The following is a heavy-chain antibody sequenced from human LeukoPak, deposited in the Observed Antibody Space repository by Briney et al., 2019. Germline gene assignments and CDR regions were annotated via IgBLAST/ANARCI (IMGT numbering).Heavy chain of an antibody. J-gene: IGHJ4*02. Sequence: GASVKVSCKASGYTFTSYAMNWVRQAPGQGLEWMGWISAYNGNTNYAQKLQGRVTMTTDTSTSTAYMELRSLRSDDTAVYYCARDVPLVGALYYFDYWGQGTLVTVSS. D-gene: IGHD1-26*01. CDR3: ARDVPLVGALYYFDY. CDR1: GYTFTSYA. V-gene: IGHV1-18*01. CDR2: ISAYNGNT.